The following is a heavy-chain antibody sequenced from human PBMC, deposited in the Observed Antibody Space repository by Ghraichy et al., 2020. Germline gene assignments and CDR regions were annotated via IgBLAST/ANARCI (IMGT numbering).Heavy chain of an antibody. CDR3: AAANYYDSSGYYSGGGFAFDI. V-gene: IGHV1-58*01. J-gene: IGHJ3*02. D-gene: IGHD3-22*01. Sequence: SVKVSCKASGFTFTSSAVQWVRQARGQRLEWIGWIVVGSGNTNYAQKFQERVTITRDMSTSTAYMELSSLRSEDTAVYYCAAANYYDSSGYYSGGGFAFDIWGQGTMVTVSS. CDR1: GFTFTSSA. CDR2: IVVGSGNT.